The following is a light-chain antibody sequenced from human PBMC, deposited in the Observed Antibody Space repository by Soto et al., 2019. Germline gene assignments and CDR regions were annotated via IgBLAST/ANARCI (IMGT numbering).Light chain of an antibody. CDR3: QQYGSSIRT. J-gene: IGKJ1*01. V-gene: IGKV3-20*01. Sequence: IVLTQSPGTLSLSPGERAALSCRASESLSNNYLAWYQQKPGQAPRLLLYDASHRAPGIPDRFSGSGYGTDFTLTISRMEPEDFAVYYCQQYGSSIRTFGQGTKVEIK. CDR1: ESLSNNY. CDR2: DAS.